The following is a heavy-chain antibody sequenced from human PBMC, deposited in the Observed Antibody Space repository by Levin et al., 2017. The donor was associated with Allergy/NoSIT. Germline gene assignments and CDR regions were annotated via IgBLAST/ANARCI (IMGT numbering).Heavy chain of an antibody. D-gene: IGHD5-12*01. J-gene: IGHJ4*02. CDR1: RGSISRGAYS. V-gene: IGHV4-31*03. CDR3: ARDSGYGVDY. CDR2: IYYTGTT. Sequence: SQTLSLTCTVSRGSISRGAYSWSWIRQHPGQGLEWIGYIYYTGTTYYNASLKSRVTISRDTSKNQFSLKLTSVTAADTAVYYCARDSGYGVDYWGQGTLVIVSS.